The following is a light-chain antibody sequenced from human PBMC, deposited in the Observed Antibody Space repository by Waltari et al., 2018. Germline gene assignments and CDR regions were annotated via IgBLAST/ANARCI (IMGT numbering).Light chain of an antibody. Sequence: QSALTQPRSVSGSPGQSVTISCTGAGSDVGRSHYLYWYQQHPGKAPKLMLDEVSKRPSGVPDRFSGSKSGNTASLTISGLQAEDEADYYCCSYAGDYSWIFGGGTKVTVL. V-gene: IGLV2-11*01. J-gene: IGLJ2*01. CDR1: GSDVGRSHY. CDR3: CSYAGDYSWI. CDR2: EVS.